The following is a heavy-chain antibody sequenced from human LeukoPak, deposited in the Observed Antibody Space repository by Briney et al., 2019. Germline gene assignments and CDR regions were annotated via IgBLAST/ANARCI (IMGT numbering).Heavy chain of an antibody. CDR3: ARVSLTAQYLLDY. D-gene: IGHD2/OR15-2a*01. V-gene: IGHV1-2*02. CDR1: GYTFTAYY. J-gene: IGHJ4*02. Sequence: ASVKDSCKASGYTFTAYYVYWVRQAPGQGLEWMGWINPNSGGTNYAHKFQGRVTMTRDTSISTAYMELSRLTSDDTAVYYCARVSLTAQYLLDYWGQGTLVTVSS. CDR2: INPNSGGT.